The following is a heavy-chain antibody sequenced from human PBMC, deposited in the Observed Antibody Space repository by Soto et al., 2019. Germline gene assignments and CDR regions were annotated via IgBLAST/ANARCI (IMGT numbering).Heavy chain of an antibody. CDR3: ASYLFYCTNGVCFQIFDY. V-gene: IGHV3-66*01. Sequence: EVQLVESGGGLVQPGGSLRLSCAASGFTVSSNYMSWVRQAPGKGLEWVSVIYSGGSTYYADSVKGRFTISRDNSKNTLYLQMNSLRAEDTAVYYCASYLFYCTNGVCFQIFDYWGQGTLVTVSS. CDR1: GFTVSSNY. J-gene: IGHJ4*02. D-gene: IGHD2-8*01. CDR2: IYSGGST.